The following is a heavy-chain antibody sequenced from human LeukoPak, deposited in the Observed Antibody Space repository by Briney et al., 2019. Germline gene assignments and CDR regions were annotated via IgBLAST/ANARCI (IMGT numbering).Heavy chain of an antibody. Sequence: SETLSLTCTVSGGSISSYYWSWIRQPPGKGLEWIGYIYYSGSTNYNPSPKSRVTISVDTSKNQFSLKLSSVTAADTAVYYCARDLMIFGVANNWFDPWGQGTLVTVSS. D-gene: IGHD3-3*01. V-gene: IGHV4-59*01. CDR1: GGSISSYY. J-gene: IGHJ5*02. CDR2: IYYSGST. CDR3: ARDLMIFGVANNWFDP.